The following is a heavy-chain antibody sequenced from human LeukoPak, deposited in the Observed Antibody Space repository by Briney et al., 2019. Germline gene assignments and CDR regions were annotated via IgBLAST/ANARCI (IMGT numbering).Heavy chain of an antibody. J-gene: IGHJ6*02. CDR3: ARDPNIVVVPAAPNYYYYYGMDV. CDR2: INHSGST. V-gene: IGHV4-34*01. D-gene: IGHD2-2*01. Sequence: SETLSLTCAVYGGSFSGYYWSWIRQPPGKGLEWIGEINHSGSTNYNPSLKSRVTISVGTSKNQFSLKLSSVTAADTAVYYCARDPNIVVVPAAPNYYYYYGMDVWGQGTTVTVSS. CDR1: GGSFSGYY.